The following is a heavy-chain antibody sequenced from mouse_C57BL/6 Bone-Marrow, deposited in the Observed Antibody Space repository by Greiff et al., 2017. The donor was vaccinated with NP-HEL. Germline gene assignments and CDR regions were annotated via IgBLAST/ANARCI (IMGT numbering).Heavy chain of an antibody. D-gene: IGHD2-5*01. Sequence: VQLQQSGAELVRPGASVKLSCTASGFNIKDYYMHWVKQRPEQGLEWIGRIDPEDGDTEYAPKFQGKATMTADTSSNTAYLQLSSLTSEDTAVYYCTSYSNYLHFDYWAKAPLSQSPQ. J-gene: IGHJ2*01. V-gene: IGHV14-1*01. CDR1: GFNIKDYY. CDR3: TSYSNYLHFDY. CDR2: IDPEDGDT.